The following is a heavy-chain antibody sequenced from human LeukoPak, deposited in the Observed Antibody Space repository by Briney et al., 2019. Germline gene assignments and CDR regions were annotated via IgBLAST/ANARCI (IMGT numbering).Heavy chain of an antibody. V-gene: IGHV3-23*01. J-gene: IGHJ1*01. CDR2: ISGSGGSA. CDR3: AKEGVDYYDSSGPTGSQH. CDR1: GFTFSSYA. D-gene: IGHD3-22*01. Sequence: GGSLRLSCAASGFTFSSYAMSWVRQAPGKGLEWVSAISGSGGSAYYADSVKGRFTISRDNSKNTLYLQMNSLRAEDTAVYYCAKEGVDYYDSSGPTGSQHWGQGTLVTVSS.